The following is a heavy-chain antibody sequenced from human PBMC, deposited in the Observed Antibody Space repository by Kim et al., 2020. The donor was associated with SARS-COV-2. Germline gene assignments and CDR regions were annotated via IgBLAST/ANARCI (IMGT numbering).Heavy chain of an antibody. CDR2: IYHSGST. V-gene: IGHV4-4*02. Sequence: SETLSLTCAVSGGSISSGNWWTWLRQPPGKGLEWIGQIYHSGSTNYNPSLKSRVTFSLDKSKNQFSLKLSSVTAADTALYYCARDWRGYSGFSGPPFYY. D-gene: IGHD5-12*01. J-gene: IGHJ4*01. CDR1: GGSISSGNW. CDR3: ARDWRGYSGFSGPPFYY.